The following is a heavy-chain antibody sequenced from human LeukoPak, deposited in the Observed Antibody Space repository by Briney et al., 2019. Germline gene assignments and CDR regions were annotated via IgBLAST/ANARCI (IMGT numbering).Heavy chain of an antibody. Sequence: SQTLSLTCAISGDSVSGNSAAWNWIRQSPSRGLEWLGRTYYRSNWYNDYAVSVKSRITINSDTSKNQFSLHLNSVTPEDTAVYYCARGWGYGSGSPFDIWGQGTMVTVSS. CDR2: TYYRSNWYN. CDR1: GDSVSGNSAA. J-gene: IGHJ3*02. V-gene: IGHV6-1*01. CDR3: ARGWGYGSGSPFDI. D-gene: IGHD3-10*01.